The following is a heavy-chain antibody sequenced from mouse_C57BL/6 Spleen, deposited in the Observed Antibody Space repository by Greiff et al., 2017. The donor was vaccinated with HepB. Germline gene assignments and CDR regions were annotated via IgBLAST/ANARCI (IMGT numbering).Heavy chain of an antibody. CDR1: GYTFTDYY. Sequence: QVQLQQSGAELVRPGASVKLSCKASGYTFTDYYINWVKQRPGQGLEWIARIYPGSGNTYYNEKFKGKATLTAEKSSSTAYMQLSSLTSEDSAVYFCARRGTPYFAMDYWGQGTSVTVSS. CDR3: ARRGTPYFAMDY. CDR2: IYPGSGNT. V-gene: IGHV1-76*01. J-gene: IGHJ4*01. D-gene: IGHD3-3*01.